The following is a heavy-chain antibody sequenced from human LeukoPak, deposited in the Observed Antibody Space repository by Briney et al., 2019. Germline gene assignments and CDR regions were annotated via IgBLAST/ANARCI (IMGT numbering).Heavy chain of an antibody. D-gene: IGHD6-6*01. Sequence: PSETLSLTCTVSGDSISNRNYYWGWIRQPPGKGLAWTGSIYYRGSSYYNPSLRSRVTIYVDTSKNQFSLKLSFVTAADTAVYYCARLGLVGPYSSSAYYFDYWGQGALVTVSS. J-gene: IGHJ4*02. CDR1: GDSISNRNYY. V-gene: IGHV4-39*01. CDR3: ARLGLVGPYSSSAYYFDY. CDR2: IYYRGSS.